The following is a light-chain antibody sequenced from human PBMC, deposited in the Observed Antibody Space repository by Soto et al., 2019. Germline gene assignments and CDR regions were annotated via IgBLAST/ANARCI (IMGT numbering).Light chain of an antibody. CDR1: QSISSW. Sequence: DIQMTQSPSTLSASGGNRVTITCRASQSISSWLAWYQQKPGKAPKLLIYDASSLESGVPSRFSGSGSWTEFTLTISSLQPDDFATYYCQQYNSYPLTFGPGTKVDIK. J-gene: IGKJ3*01. CDR3: QQYNSYPLT. CDR2: DAS. V-gene: IGKV1-5*01.